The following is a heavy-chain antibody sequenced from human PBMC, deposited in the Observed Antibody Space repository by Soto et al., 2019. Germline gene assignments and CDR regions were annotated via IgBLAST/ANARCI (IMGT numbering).Heavy chain of an antibody. J-gene: IGHJ6*02. V-gene: IGHV1-69*06. CDR1: GGTFSSYA. CDR3: ARLRYGGNSRHYYGMDV. CDR2: IIPIFGTA. D-gene: IGHD2-21*02. Sequence: QVQLVQSGAEVKKPGSSVKVSCKASGGTFSSYAISWVRQAPGQGLEWMGGIIPIFGTANYAQKFQGRVTITAEKSTRTAYMELSSLRSEDTAVYYCARLRYGGNSRHYYGMDVWGQGTTVTVSS.